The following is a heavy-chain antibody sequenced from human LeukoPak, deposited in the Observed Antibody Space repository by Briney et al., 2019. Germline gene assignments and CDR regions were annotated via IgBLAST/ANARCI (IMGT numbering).Heavy chain of an antibody. CDR3: ASYYYGSGSYDPYYYYMDV. Sequence: PSETLSLTCTVSGGSISSSSYYWGWIRQPPGKGLEWIGRIYTSGSTNYNPSLKSRVTISVDTSENQFSLKLSSVTAADTAVYYCASYYYGSGSYDPYYYYMDVWGKGTTVTISS. CDR2: IYTSGST. V-gene: IGHV4-61*02. CDR1: GGSISSSSYY. D-gene: IGHD3-10*01. J-gene: IGHJ6*03.